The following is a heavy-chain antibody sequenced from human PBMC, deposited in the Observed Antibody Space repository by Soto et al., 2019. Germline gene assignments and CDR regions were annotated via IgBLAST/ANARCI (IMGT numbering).Heavy chain of an antibody. CDR3: ARGAPHCSSTSCYAGTVDY. D-gene: IGHD2-2*01. Sequence: QVQLQQWGAGLLKPSETLSLTCAVYGGSFSGYYWSWIRQPPGKGLEWIGEINHSGSTNYNPSLKSRVTISVDTSKNQSSLKLSSVTAADTAVYYCARGAPHCSSTSCYAGTVDYWGQGTLVTVSS. J-gene: IGHJ4*02. V-gene: IGHV4-34*01. CDR2: INHSGST. CDR1: GGSFSGYY.